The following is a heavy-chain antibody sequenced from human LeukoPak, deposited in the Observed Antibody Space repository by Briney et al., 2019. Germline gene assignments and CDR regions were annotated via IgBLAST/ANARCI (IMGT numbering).Heavy chain of an antibody. CDR2: ISVSGSST. J-gene: IGHJ5*02. CDR1: GFTFTSYA. CDR3: AKDAGLELGSWFDP. D-gene: IGHD1-7*01. V-gene: IGHV3-23*01. Sequence: GGSLRLSCAASGFTFTSYAMSWVRQAPGKGLEWVSAISVSGSSTYYADSVKGRFTMSRDNSKNTLYLQMNSLRAEDTAVYYCAKDAGLELGSWFDPWGQGTLVTVSS.